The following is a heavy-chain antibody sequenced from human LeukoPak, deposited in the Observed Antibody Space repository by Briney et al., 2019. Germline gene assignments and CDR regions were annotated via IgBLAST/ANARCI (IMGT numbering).Heavy chain of an antibody. CDR2: ISAANGNT. Sequence: GASVKVSCKASGYTFTNYDYGISWVRQAPGQGLKWVGWISAANGNTKYVQEFQGRVSMTTDTSTNTAYKELGSLRSDDTAVYFCARVYGYNIGIYYFEYWGQGTLVTVSS. J-gene: IGHJ4*02. CDR3: ARVYGYNIGIYYFEY. V-gene: IGHV1-18*01. CDR1: GYTFTNYDYG. D-gene: IGHD2/OR15-2a*01.